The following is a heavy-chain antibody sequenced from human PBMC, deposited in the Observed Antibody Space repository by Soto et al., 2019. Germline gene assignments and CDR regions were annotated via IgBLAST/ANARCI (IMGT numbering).Heavy chain of an antibody. CDR3: ARDPKMAAAGTNLIDY. V-gene: IGHV1-46*02. J-gene: IGHJ4*02. CDR2: INPSGGST. Sequence: KLSCKASGYRFNIYYSRWGRQDPEQGLEWMGIINPSGGSTSYAQKFQGRVTMTRDTSTSTVYMELSSLRSEDTAVYYCARDPKMAAAGTNLIDYWGQGTLVTVSS. D-gene: IGHD6-13*01. CDR1: GYRFNIYY.